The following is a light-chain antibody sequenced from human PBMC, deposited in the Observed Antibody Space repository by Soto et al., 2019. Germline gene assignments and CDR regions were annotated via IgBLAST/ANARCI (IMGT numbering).Light chain of an antibody. J-gene: IGLJ1*01. CDR1: SSNIGAGYD. Sequence: QSVLTQPPSVSGAPGQRVTISCTGSSSNIGAGYDVHWYQQRPGTAPKLLIFANINRPSGVPGRFSGSKSGTSASLAITGLQAEDEDDYYCQSYDSTLSARYVFGTGTKLTVL. CDR2: ANI. CDR3: QSYDSTLSARYV. V-gene: IGLV1-40*01.